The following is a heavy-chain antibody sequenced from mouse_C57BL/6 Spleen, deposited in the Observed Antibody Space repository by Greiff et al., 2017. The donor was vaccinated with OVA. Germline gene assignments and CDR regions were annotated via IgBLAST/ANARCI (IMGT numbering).Heavy chain of an antibody. Sequence: QVQLKESGAELVKPGASVKISCKASGYAFSSYWMNWVKQRPGKGLEWIGQIYPGDGDTNYNGKFKGKATLTADKSSSTAYMQLSSLTSEDSAVYFCARRKDGYYGAMDYWGQGTSVTVSS. D-gene: IGHD2-3*01. CDR3: ARRKDGYYGAMDY. J-gene: IGHJ4*01. CDR1: GYAFSSYW. CDR2: IYPGDGDT. V-gene: IGHV1-80*01.